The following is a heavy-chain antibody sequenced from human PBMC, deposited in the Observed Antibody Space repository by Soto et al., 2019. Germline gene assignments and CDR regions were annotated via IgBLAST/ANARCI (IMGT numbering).Heavy chain of an antibody. V-gene: IGHV3-33*01. CDR3: ARGNDILTGRYYYYYMDV. D-gene: IGHD3-9*01. CDR2: IWYDGSNK. CDR1: GFTFSSYG. Sequence: QVQLVESGGGVVQPGRSLRLSCAASGFTFSSYGMHWVRQAPGKGLEWVAVIWYDGSNKYYAYSVKGRFTISRDNSKNTLYLQMNSLRAEDTAVYYCARGNDILTGRYYYYYMDVWGKGTTVTVSS. J-gene: IGHJ6*03.